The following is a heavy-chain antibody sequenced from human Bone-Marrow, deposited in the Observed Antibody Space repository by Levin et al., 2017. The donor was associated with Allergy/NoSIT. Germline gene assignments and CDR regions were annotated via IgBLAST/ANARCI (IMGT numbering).Heavy chain of an antibody. Sequence: ASVKVSCKASGYTFTGYYLHWVRQAPGQGPEWMGWINHNSGGPNYAQKFQGRVTMTRDTSISTAYMELSRLRSDDTAVYYCARLSHYNDSCWGPGTLVTVSS. V-gene: IGHV1-2*02. D-gene: IGHD3-22*01. CDR2: INHNSGGP. CDR1: GYTFTGYY. CDR3: ARLSHYNDSC. J-gene: IGHJ4*02.